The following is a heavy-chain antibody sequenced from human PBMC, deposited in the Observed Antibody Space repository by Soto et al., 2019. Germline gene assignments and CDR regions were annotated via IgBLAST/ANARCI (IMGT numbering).Heavy chain of an antibody. J-gene: IGHJ4*02. V-gene: IGHV1-69*13. Sequence: SVKVSCKASGGTFSSYAISWVRQAPGQGLEWMGGIIPIFGTANYAQKFQGRVTITADESTSTADMELSSLRSEDTAVYYCASSARYSSGWYSVFWGQGTLVTVSS. D-gene: IGHD6-19*01. CDR1: GGTFSSYA. CDR2: IIPIFGTA. CDR3: ASSARYSSGWYSVF.